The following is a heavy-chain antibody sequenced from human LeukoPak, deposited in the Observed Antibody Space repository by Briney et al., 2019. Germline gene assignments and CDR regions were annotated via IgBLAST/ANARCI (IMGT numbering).Heavy chain of an antibody. CDR3: ARGSGRDYCGGDCYSDYYGMDV. D-gene: IGHD2-21*02. CDR2: INHSGST. Sequence: SETLSLTCAVYGGSFSGYYWSWLRQPPGKGLEWIGEINHSGSTNYNPSLKSRVTISVDTSKNQFSLKLSSVTAADTAVYYCARGSGRDYCGGDCYSDYYGMDVWGQGTTVTVSS. V-gene: IGHV4-34*01. CDR1: GGSFSGYY. J-gene: IGHJ6*02.